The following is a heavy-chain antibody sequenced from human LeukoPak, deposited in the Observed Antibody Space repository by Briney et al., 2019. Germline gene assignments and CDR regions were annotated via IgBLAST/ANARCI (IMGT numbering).Heavy chain of an antibody. V-gene: IGHV3-33*06. CDR2: IWYDGSNK. CDR3: AKVVRSTFDY. Sequence: GGSLRLSCAASQFTFSSFDMYWVRQAPGKGLEWVAVIWYDGSNKYYGDSVKGRFTISRDNSKNTLYLQMNSLRAEDTAVYYCAKVVRSTFDYWGQGTLVTVSS. D-gene: IGHD3-10*01. CDR1: QFTFSSFD. J-gene: IGHJ4*02.